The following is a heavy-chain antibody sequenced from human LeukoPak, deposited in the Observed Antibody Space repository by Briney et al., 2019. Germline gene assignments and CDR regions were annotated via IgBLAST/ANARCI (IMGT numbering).Heavy chain of an antibody. D-gene: IGHD2-2*01. CDR2: IYSGGST. CDR3: AMGCSSTSWRGYYYYGMDV. J-gene: IGHJ6*02. Sequence: GGSLRLSCAASGFTVSSNYMSWVRQAPGKGLEWVSVIYSGGSTYYADSVKGRFTISRDNSKNTLYLQMNSLRVEDTAVYYCAMGCSSTSWRGYYYYGMDVWGQGTTVTVSS. V-gene: IGHV3-53*01. CDR1: GFTVSSNY.